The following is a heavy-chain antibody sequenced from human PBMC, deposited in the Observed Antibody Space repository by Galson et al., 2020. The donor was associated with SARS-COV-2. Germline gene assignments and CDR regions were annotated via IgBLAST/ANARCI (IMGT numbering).Heavy chain of an antibody. D-gene: IGHD2-15*01. Sequence: GGSLRLSCAASGFTFSSYSINWVRQAPGKGLEWVSSISSTSSYIYYADSVKGRFTISRDNAKNSLYLQMNSLRAEDTAVYYCAREGCSGGSCSDYWGQGTLVTVSS. CDR3: AREGCSGGSCSDY. V-gene: IGHV3-21*01. CDR1: GFTFSSYS. J-gene: IGHJ4*02. CDR2: ISSTSSYI.